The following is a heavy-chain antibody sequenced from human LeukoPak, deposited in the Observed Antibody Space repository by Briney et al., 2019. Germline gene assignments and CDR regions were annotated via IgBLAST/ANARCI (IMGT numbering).Heavy chain of an antibody. V-gene: IGHV3-23*01. CDR2: ISGSGGST. CDR1: GFTFSSYA. J-gene: IGHJ3*02. D-gene: IGHD2-2*02. CDR3: ANPKPINCSSTSCYTLGHAFDI. Sequence: GSLRLSCAASGFTFSSYAMSWVRQAPGKGLEWVSAISGSGGSTYYADSVKGRFTISRDNSKNTLYLQMNSLRAEDTAVYYCANPKPINCSSTSCYTLGHAFDIWGQGTMVTVSS.